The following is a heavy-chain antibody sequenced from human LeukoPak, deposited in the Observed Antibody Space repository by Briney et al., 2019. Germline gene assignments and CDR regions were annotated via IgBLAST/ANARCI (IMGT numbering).Heavy chain of an antibody. V-gene: IGHV1-24*01. CDR2: FDPEDGET. CDR3: ATVFWGSQRYGVGVDY. Sequence: GSVKVSCKVSGYTLTELSIHWVRQAPGKGLEWMGGFDPEDGETIYAQRFQGRVAMTEDTSTDTAYMELSSLRSEDTAVYYCATVFWGSQRYGVGVDYWGQGTLVTVSS. J-gene: IGHJ4*02. CDR1: GYTLTELS. D-gene: IGHD3-16*02.